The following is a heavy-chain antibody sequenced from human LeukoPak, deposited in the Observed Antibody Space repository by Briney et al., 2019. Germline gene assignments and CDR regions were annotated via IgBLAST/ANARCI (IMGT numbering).Heavy chain of an antibody. V-gene: IGHV1-8*01. CDR1: GYTFTTYD. Sequence: ASVKVSCKASGYTFTTYDVNWVRQAPGQGLEWMGWMNPNSGNTGYTQKFQGRVTMTRNTSINTAYMELSSLRSEDTAVYYCARLTGFCSGGRCHEWFDPWGQGTLVIVSS. D-gene: IGHD2-15*01. CDR3: ARLTGFCSGGRCHEWFDP. CDR2: MNPNSGNT. J-gene: IGHJ5*02.